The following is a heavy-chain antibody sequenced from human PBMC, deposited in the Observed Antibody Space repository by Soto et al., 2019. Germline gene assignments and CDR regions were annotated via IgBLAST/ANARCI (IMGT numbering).Heavy chain of an antibody. CDR3: AREGYGGAYNSYYGMDV. D-gene: IGHD5-12*01. V-gene: IGHV4-59*01. Sequence: SETLSLTCSVSGGSISSYYWSWIRQPPGKGLEGIGNIYYSGSTNYNPSLKSRVTISVDMSKNQFSLKLSSVTAADTAVYYCAREGYGGAYNSYYGMDVWGQGTTVTVSS. J-gene: IGHJ6*02. CDR2: IYYSGST. CDR1: GGSISSYY.